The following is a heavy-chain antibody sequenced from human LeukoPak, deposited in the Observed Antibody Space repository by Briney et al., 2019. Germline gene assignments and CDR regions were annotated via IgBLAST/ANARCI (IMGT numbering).Heavy chain of an antibody. CDR3: TKDPAKSTSWYPIDY. J-gene: IGHJ4*02. Sequence: GGSLRLSCAASGFTFSSYEMNWVRQAPGKGLEWVSGISNSGASTYYADSVKGRFSISRDNSKNTVYLQMNSVRAEDTAIYLCTKDPAKSTSWYPIDYWGQGTLVTVSS. CDR2: ISNSGAST. CDR1: GFTFSSYE. D-gene: IGHD6-19*01. V-gene: IGHV3-23*01.